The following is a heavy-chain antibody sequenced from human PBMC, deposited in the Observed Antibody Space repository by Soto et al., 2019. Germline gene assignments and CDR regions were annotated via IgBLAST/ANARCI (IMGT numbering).Heavy chain of an antibody. CDR1: KFTFSAYA. Sequence: ESGGGLVQPGGSLRLSCATSKFTFSAYAMTWVRQAPGEGLEWVSSISGSGGDTSYADSVKGRFSISRDNSKNTLYLRMNSLRVEDTAVYYCTRDPNGDHIGAFDFWGQGIVVTVSS. CDR3: TRDPNGDHIGAFDF. J-gene: IGHJ3*01. D-gene: IGHD4-17*01. V-gene: IGHV3-23*01. CDR2: ISGSGGDT.